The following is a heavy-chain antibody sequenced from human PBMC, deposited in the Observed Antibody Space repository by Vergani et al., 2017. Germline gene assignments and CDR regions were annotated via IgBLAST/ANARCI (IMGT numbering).Heavy chain of an antibody. CDR2: LSASDRRT. J-gene: IGHJ3*02. CDR3: AKVGRSEVAGTFGAFDI. D-gene: IGHD6-19*01. Sequence: EVQLLESGGDLVQPGGSLRLSCAASGFTFIMHAMSWVRQAPGKGLEWVSMLSASDRRTHYADSVKGRFTISRDISKNTLFLHMNSLRPEDTAVYYCAKVGRSEVAGTFGAFDIWGQGTMVTVSS. CDR1: GFTFIMHA. V-gene: IGHV3-23*01.